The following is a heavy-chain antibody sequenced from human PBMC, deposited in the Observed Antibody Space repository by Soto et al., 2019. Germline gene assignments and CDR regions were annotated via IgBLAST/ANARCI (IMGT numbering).Heavy chain of an antibody. Sequence: QVQLVESGGGVVQPGRSLRLSCAASGFTFSSYGMHWVRQAPGKGLEWVAVISHDGSNKYYADSVKGRFTISRDNSKNTLYLQMNSLRAEDTAVYYCAKDGRGSHNYFDYWGQGTLVTVSS. J-gene: IGHJ4*02. CDR2: ISHDGSNK. V-gene: IGHV3-30*18. D-gene: IGHD1-26*01. CDR3: AKDGRGSHNYFDY. CDR1: GFTFSSYG.